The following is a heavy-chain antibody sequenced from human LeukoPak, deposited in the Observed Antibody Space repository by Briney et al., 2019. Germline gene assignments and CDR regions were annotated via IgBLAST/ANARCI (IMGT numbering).Heavy chain of an antibody. J-gene: IGHJ4*02. D-gene: IGHD5-12*01. V-gene: IGHV4-39*01. CDR2: IYYSGST. Sequence: SETLSLTCTVSGGSISSSSYYWGWIRQPPGKGLEWIGSIYYSGSTYYNPSLKGRVTISVDTSKNQFSLKLSSVTAADTAVYYCARLATPGRIVATIHFDYWGQGTLVTVSS. CDR3: ARLATPGRIVATIHFDY. CDR1: GGSISSSSYY.